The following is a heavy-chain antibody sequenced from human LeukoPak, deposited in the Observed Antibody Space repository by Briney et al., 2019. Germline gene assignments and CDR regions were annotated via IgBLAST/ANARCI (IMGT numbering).Heavy chain of an antibody. V-gene: IGHV3-21*01. D-gene: IGHD1-7*01. Sequence: GGSLRLSCAASGFTFSSYTMNWVRQAPGKGLEWVSSISSGSSYIYYADPLKGRFTVSRDNAKNSLYLQMNSLRAEDTAVYYCASERYNWNYAFDYWGQGILVTVSS. CDR3: ASERYNWNYAFDY. CDR2: ISSGSSYI. CDR1: GFTFSSYT. J-gene: IGHJ4*02.